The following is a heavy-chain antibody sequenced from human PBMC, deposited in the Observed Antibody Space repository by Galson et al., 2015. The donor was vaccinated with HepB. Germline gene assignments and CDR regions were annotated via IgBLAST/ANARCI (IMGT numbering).Heavy chain of an antibody. D-gene: IGHD1-26*01. J-gene: IGHJ5*02. Sequence: SVKVSCKASGYTFVTYGITWVRQAPGQGLEWMGWISAYNDNTNYEQKLQGRVTMTTDTSTSTAYMELRSLRSDDTAVYYCGRGGGGGYSGSYFVWFDPWGQGALVTVSS. CDR2: ISAYNDNT. CDR1: GYTFVTYG. CDR3: GRGGGGGYSGSYFVWFDP. V-gene: IGHV1-18*04.